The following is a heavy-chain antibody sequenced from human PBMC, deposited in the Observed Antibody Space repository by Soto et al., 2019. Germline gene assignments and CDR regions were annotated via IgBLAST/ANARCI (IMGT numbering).Heavy chain of an antibody. CDR3: AKDGDEGDYFDY. CDR2: ISGSGGST. CDR1: GFTFSSYA. V-gene: IGHV3-23*01. Sequence: GGSLRLSCAASGFTFSSYAMSWVRQAPGKGLEWVSAISGSGGSTYYAYSVKGRFTIARDNSKNTLYLQMNSLRAEDSAVYYCAKDGDEGDYFDYWGQGTLVTVSS. J-gene: IGHJ4*02. D-gene: IGHD7-27*01.